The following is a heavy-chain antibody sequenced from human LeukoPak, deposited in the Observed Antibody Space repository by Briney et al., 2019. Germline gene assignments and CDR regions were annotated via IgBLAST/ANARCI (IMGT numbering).Heavy chain of an antibody. Sequence: GGSLRLSCAASGFTFSSYWMSWVRQAPGKGLEWVANIKQDGSEKYYVDSVKGRFTISRDNAKNSLYLQMNSLRAEDTAVYYCARGNGYYDRPGDYWGQGTLVTVSS. CDR1: GFTFSSYW. D-gene: IGHD3-22*01. J-gene: IGHJ4*01. CDR3: ARGNGYYDRPGDY. V-gene: IGHV3-7*01. CDR2: IKQDGSEK.